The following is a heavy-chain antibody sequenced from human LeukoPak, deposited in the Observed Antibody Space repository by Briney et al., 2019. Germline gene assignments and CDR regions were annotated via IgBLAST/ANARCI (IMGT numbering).Heavy chain of an antibody. CDR2: IYTSGST. D-gene: IGHD1-26*01. CDR3: ARKMTSGSYNLGAFDI. J-gene: IGHJ3*02. Sequence: SETLSLTCAVYGGSFSGYYWSWIRQPAGKGLEWIGRIYTSGSTNYNPSLKSRVTMSVDTSKNQFSLKLSSVTAADTAVYYCARKMTSGSYNLGAFDIWGQGTMVTVSS. V-gene: IGHV4-59*10. CDR1: GGSFSGYY.